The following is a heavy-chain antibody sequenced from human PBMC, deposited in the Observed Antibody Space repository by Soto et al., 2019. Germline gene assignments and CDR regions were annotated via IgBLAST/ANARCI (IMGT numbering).Heavy chain of an antibody. CDR1: GGTFSSYA. V-gene: IGHV1-69*12. D-gene: IGHD3-22*01. Sequence: QVQLVQSGAEVKKPGSSVKVSCKASGGTFSSYAITWVRQAPGQGLEWMGGIIPIFGTANYAQKFQARVTITAAXSXSXXYTELSSRRSEDTAVYYCARDRGPSSGYYPYWFDPWGQGPLVTVSS. CDR2: IIPIFGTA. J-gene: IGHJ5*02. CDR3: ARDRGPSSGYYPYWFDP.